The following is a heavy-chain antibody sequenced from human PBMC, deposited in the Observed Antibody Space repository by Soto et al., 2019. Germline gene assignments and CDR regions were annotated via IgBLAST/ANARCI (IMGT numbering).Heavy chain of an antibody. D-gene: IGHD3-3*01. CDR1: GGSITTSDYS. J-gene: IGHJ6*02. V-gene: IGHV4-30-2*01. CDR2: IYHTGTT. CDR3: VRERTIFGVAPGGGVDV. Sequence: QLQLQESGSGLVKPSQTLSLTCAVSGGSITTSDYSWSWIRQPPGRGLEWIGSIYHTGTTHYIPSLNSRVTMSLDKSKNQFSLDLTSMTAADTAVYYCVRERTIFGVAPGGGVDVWGRGTTVTVSS.